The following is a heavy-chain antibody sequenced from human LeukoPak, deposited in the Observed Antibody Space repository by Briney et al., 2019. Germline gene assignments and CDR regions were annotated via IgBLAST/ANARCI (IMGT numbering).Heavy chain of an antibody. J-gene: IGHJ4*02. D-gene: IGHD1-26*01. CDR3: ARAPREYSGNFDY. Sequence: SETLSLTCTVSGVSISGYYWSWIRQPPGKGLEWIGRIYTSGSTNYNPSLKSRVTMSVDTSKNQFSLKLSSVTAADTAVYYCARAPREYSGNFDYWGQGTLVTVSS. V-gene: IGHV4-4*07. CDR1: GVSISGYY. CDR2: IYTSGST.